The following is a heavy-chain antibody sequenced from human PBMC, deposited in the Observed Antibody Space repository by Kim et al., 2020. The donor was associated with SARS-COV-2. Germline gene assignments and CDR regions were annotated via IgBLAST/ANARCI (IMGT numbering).Heavy chain of an antibody. D-gene: IGHD1-26*01. CDR3: ARHNWSYSRRENRFDP. Sequence: SETLSLTCTVSGGSISRSNEYWGWVRQPPGKGLEWIGTIDYTGNTYYNPSLKSRVTISVDTSKNQFSLKVSSVTAADTAVYYCARHNWSYSRRENRFDPWGQGTLVTVSS. J-gene: IGHJ5*02. CDR1: GGSISRSNEY. CDR2: IDYTGNT. V-gene: IGHV4-39*01.